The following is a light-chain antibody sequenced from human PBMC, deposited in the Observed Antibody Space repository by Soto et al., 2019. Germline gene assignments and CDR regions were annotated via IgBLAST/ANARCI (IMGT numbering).Light chain of an antibody. CDR2: EDT. V-gene: IGLV2-23*02. CDR3: CSYAGSTSLV. Sequence: QSALTQPASVSGSPGQSITISCTGNSSDVGSYNLVSWYQHHPDKAPKLMIYEDTKRPSGGSNRFSGSKSGNTASRTLSGRQAEDEADDYCCSYAGSTSLVFGGGTKVTVL. CDR1: SSDVGSYNL. J-gene: IGLJ2*01.